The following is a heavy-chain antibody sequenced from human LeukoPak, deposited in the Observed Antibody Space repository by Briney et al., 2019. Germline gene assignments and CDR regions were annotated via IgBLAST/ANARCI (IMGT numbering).Heavy chain of an antibody. CDR1: GESFSGYF. D-gene: IGHD2-2*01. CDR3: ARWGTYASTSNWFDP. J-gene: IGHJ5*02. V-gene: IGHV4-34*01. Sequence: PSETLSLTCAVYGESFSGYFWSWIRQPPGKGLEWIGEINHSGYTNYNPSLKSRVTISVDTSKNQFSLRLSSVTAADTAVYYCARWGTYASTSNWFDPWGQGTLVTVSS. CDR2: INHSGYT.